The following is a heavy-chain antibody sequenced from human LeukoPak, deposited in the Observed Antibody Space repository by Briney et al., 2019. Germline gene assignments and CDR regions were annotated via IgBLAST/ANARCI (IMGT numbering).Heavy chain of an antibody. CDR3: ARHPVSGSYFEYYFDY. CDR1: GGSISSYY. CDR2: IYYSGST. Sequence: PSETLSLTCTVSGGSISSYYWSWIRQPPGKGLEWIGYIYYSGSTNYNPSLKRRVTISVDTSKNQFSLKLSSVTAADTAVYYCARHPVSGSYFEYYFDYWGQGTLVTVSS. J-gene: IGHJ4*02. V-gene: IGHV4-59*08. D-gene: IGHD1-26*01.